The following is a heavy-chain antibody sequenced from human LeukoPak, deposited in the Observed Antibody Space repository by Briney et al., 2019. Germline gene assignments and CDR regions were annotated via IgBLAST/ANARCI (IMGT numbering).Heavy chain of an antibody. CDR2: IYISGTT. J-gene: IGHJ5*02. CDR1: GASISSYY. V-gene: IGHV4-4*07. Sequence: SETLSLTCNVSGASISSYYWSWIRQPAGKGLEWIGRIYISGTTIYNPSLKSRVTMSVDTSKNQFSLKLNSVTAADTAVYYCARPDSIIRWFDPWGQGTLVTVSS. CDR3: ARPDSIIRWFDP. D-gene: IGHD4-11*01.